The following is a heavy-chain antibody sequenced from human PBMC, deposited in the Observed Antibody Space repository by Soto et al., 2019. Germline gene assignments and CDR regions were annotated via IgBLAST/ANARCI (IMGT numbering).Heavy chain of an antibody. V-gene: IGHV3-53*01. CDR1: GFTVSSNY. Sequence: EVQLVESGGDLIQPGGSLRLSCAASGFTVSSNYMSWVRQAPGKGLEWVSLIYSGGSTYYADSVKGRFTITRDNSKNTLYLQMNSLRAEDTAVYYCERRTVVTPYWYFDLWVRSTLVTVSS. D-gene: IGHD2-21*02. CDR2: IYSGGST. J-gene: IGHJ2*01. CDR3: ERRTVVTPYWYFDL.